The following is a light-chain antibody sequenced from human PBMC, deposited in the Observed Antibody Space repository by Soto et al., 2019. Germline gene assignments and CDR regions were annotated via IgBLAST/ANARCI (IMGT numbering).Light chain of an antibody. Sequence: QSVLTQPPSASGTPGQRVTISCTGSSSNIGAGYDVHWYQQRPGTAPKLLIFGNINRPSGVPDRFSGSKSGTSASLAITGLQAEDEGDYYCQSYDSTLSDRYVFGTGTKVTVL. CDR1: SSNIGAGYD. J-gene: IGLJ1*01. CDR2: GNI. V-gene: IGLV1-40*01. CDR3: QSYDSTLSDRYV.